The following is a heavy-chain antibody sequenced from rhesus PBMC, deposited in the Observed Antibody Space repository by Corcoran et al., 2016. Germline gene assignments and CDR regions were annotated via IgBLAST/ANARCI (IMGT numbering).Heavy chain of an antibody. V-gene: IGHV3-183*02. CDR2: LSYTGKTG. CDR3: TTHYYSGSDSDGFDV. D-gene: IGHD3-16*01. J-gene: IGHJ5-1*01. Sequence: EVQLVASGGGLVQPGGSLRRSCAASGFTFGDSGMHWVRQAPGKGLEWVSSLSYTGKTGYYADAVKGRFTVSRDNAKNSLSLQMSSLKAEDTAVYYCTTHYYSGSDSDGFDVWGPGVLVTVSS. CDR1: GFTFGDSG.